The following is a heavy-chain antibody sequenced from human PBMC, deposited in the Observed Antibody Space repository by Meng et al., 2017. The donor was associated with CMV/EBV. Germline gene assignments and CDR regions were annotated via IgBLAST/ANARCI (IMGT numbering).Heavy chain of an antibody. Sequence: PSETLSLTCAVYGGSFSGYYWSWIRQPPGKGLEWIGEINHSGSTNYNPSLKSRVTISVGTSKNQFSLKLSSVTAADTAVYYCARLDGDGGQDYWGQGTLVTVSS. V-gene: IGHV4-34*01. CDR1: GGSFSGYY. CDR2: INHSGST. D-gene: IGHD5-24*01. J-gene: IGHJ4*02. CDR3: ARLDGDGGQDY.